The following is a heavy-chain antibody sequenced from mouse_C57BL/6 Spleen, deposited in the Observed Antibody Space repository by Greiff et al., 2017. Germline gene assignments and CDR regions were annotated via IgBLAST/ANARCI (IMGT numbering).Heavy chain of an antibody. V-gene: IGHV1-15*01. CDR1: GFTFTDYE. CDR3: TRDAFAY. Sequence: VQLQQSGAELVRPGASVTLSCKASGFTFTDYEMHWVKQTPVHGLEWIGAIDPETGGTAYNQKFKGKAILTADKSSSTAYMELRSLTSEDSAVYYCTRDAFAYWGQGTLVTVSA. CDR2: IDPETGGT. J-gene: IGHJ3*01.